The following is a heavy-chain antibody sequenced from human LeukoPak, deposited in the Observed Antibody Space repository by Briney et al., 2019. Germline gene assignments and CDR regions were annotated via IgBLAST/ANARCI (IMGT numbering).Heavy chain of an antibody. CDR1: GFTFSTYW. D-gene: IGHD1-1*01. Sequence: GGSLRLSCTASGFTFSTYWMHWVRQAPGKGLVWVSRINSDGARISYVDSVKGRFTISRDNAKNMLYLQMNSLTAEDTAVYYCTTERAGTSGYIVFDNWGQGTLVTVSS. CDR3: TTERAGTSGYIVFDN. J-gene: IGHJ4*02. CDR2: INSDGARI. V-gene: IGHV3-74*01.